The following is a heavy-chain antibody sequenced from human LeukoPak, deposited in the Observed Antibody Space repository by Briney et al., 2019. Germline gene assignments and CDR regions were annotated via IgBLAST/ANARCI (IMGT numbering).Heavy chain of an antibody. Sequence: PGRSLRLSCAASGFTFSSYGMHWVRQAPGKGLEWVAVISYDGSNKYYADSVMGRFTISRDNSKNTLYLQMNSLRAEDTAVYYCAKDGLWLLDYWGQGTLVTVSS. J-gene: IGHJ4*02. CDR1: GFTFSSYG. V-gene: IGHV3-30*18. CDR3: AKDGLWLLDY. CDR2: ISYDGSNK. D-gene: IGHD5-24*01.